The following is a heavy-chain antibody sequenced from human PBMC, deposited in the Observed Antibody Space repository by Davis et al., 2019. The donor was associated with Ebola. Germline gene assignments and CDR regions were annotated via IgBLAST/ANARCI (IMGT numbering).Heavy chain of an antibody. J-gene: IGHJ4*02. CDR3: ARDRVVAVSYYFDY. CDR2: ISSTSSYI. D-gene: IGHD2-15*01. CDR1: GFTFDDYA. V-gene: IGHV3-21*01. Sequence: GESLKIHCAASGFTFDDYALHWDRQAPGKGLEWVQSISSTSSYIYYADSVKGRFTISRDNAKNSLYLQMNSLRAEDTAVYYCARDRVVAVSYYFDYWGQGTLVTVSS.